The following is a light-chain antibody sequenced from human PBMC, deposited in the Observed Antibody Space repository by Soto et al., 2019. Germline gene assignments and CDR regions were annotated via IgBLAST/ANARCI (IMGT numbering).Light chain of an antibody. CDR3: QQYNSYWT. CDR2: DAS. Sequence: DLQMTQSPSPLSASVGDRVTITCRASQSISSWLAWYQQKPGKAPKLLIYDASSLESGVPSRFSGSGSGTEFTLTISSLQPDDFATYYCQQYNSYWTFGQGTKVEIK. V-gene: IGKV1-5*01. CDR1: QSISSW. J-gene: IGKJ1*01.